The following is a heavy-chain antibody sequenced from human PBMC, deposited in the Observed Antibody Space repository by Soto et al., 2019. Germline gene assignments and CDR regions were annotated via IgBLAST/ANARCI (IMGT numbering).Heavy chain of an antibody. Sequence: PGGSLRLSCAASGFTFSSYAMHWVRQAPGKGLEWVAVISYDGSNKYYADSVKGRFTISRDNSKNTLYLQMNSLRAEDTAVYYCARDPYGLYYFDYWGQGTLVTVSS. J-gene: IGHJ4*02. CDR2: ISYDGSNK. D-gene: IGHD3-10*01. V-gene: IGHV3-30-3*01. CDR1: GFTFSSYA. CDR3: ARDPYGLYYFDY.